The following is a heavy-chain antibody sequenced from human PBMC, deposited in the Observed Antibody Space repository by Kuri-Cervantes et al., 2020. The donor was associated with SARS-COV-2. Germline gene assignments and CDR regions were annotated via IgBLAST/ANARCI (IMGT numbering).Heavy chain of an antibody. Sequence: GESLKISCAASGFTFSSYGMHWVRQAPGKGLEWVAVISYDGSNKYCADSVKGRFTISRDNSKNTLYLQMNSLRAEDTAVYYCAKEERTAFDYWGQGTLVTVSS. V-gene: IGHV3-30*18. J-gene: IGHJ4*02. CDR1: GFTFSSYG. CDR3: AKEERTAFDY. CDR2: ISYDGSNK.